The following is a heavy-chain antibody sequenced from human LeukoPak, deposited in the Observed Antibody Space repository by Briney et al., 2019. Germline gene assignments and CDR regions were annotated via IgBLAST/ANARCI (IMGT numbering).Heavy chain of an antibody. D-gene: IGHD3/OR15-3a*01. V-gene: IGHV4-59*08. CDR2: ISYRGST. CDR3: ARQTGSGLFILP. J-gene: IGHJ4*02. CDR1: GGSIASYY. Sequence: SETLSLTCTVSGGSIASYYWSWIRQFPGKGLEWIGYISYRGSTSYNPSLNSRVSVSLDTSKNQFSLKLSSVTAADTAVYYCARQTGSGLFILPGGQGTLVTVSS.